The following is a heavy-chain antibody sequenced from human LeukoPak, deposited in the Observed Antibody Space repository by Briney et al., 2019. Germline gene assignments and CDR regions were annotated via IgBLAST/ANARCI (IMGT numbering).Heavy chain of an antibody. CDR3: ARINGDRDY. Sequence: GGSLRLSCAVSGFTFSSYEMNWVRQAPGKGLEWVSCVSSSGSTIYYADSVKGRFTISRDNAKNSLYLQMNSLRAEDTAVYYCARINGDRDYWGQGTLVTVSS. V-gene: IGHV3-48*03. J-gene: IGHJ4*02. D-gene: IGHD4-17*01. CDR2: VSSSGSTI. CDR1: GFTFSSYE.